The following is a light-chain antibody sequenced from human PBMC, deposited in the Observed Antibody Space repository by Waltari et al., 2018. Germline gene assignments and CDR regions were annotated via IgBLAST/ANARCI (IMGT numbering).Light chain of an antibody. CDR2: EVS. V-gene: IGLV2-23*02. Sequence: QSALTQPASVSGSPGQSITISCTGTSSDVGSYNLVSCYQQHPGKAPKLMIYEVSKRPSWVSNRFSGSKSGNTASLTISGLQAEDEADYYCCSYAGSSTWVFGGGTKLTVL. J-gene: IGLJ3*02. CDR3: CSYAGSSTWV. CDR1: SSDVGSYNL.